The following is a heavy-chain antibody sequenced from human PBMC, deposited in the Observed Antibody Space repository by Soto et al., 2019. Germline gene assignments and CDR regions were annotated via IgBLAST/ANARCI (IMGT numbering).Heavy chain of an antibody. CDR2: ISYDGYSK. V-gene: IGHV3-30*03. J-gene: IGHJ6*02. D-gene: IGHD1-26*01. Sequence: GGSLRLSCAASGYTFSHYWMHWVRQAPGKGLEWVALISYDGYSKWYADAVKGRFTISRDNSNNTLFLEMNSLRADDTAVYFCAAIREVDVWGQGTTVTVSS. CDR3: AAIREVDV. CDR1: GYTFSHYW.